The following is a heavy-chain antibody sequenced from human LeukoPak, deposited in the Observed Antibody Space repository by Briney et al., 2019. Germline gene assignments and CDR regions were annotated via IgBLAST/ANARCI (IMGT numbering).Heavy chain of an antibody. CDR3: ALGGVVVVAANNWFDP. CDR2: IIPIFGIA. CDR1: GGTFSIYA. J-gene: IGHJ5*02. Sequence: ASVKVSCKASGGTFSIYAISWVRQAPGQGREWMGRIIPIFGIANYAQKFQGRVTITADKSTSTAYMELSSLRSEDTAVYYCALGGVVVVAANNWFDPWGQGTLVTVSS. D-gene: IGHD2-15*01. V-gene: IGHV1-69*10.